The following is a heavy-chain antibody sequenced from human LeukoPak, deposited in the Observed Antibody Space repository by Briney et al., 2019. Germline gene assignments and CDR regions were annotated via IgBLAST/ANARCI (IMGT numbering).Heavy chain of an antibody. CDR1: GFTFSSYA. CDR2: ISGSGGST. CDR3: AKGLRKGRYRHNFDY. V-gene: IGHV3-23*01. Sequence: GGSLRLSCAASGFTFSSYAMSWVRQAPGKGLEWVSAISGSGGSTYYADSVKGRFTISRDNSKNTLYLQMNSLRAEDTAVYYCAKGLRKGRYRHNFDYWGQGTLVTVSS. J-gene: IGHJ4*02. D-gene: IGHD3-16*02.